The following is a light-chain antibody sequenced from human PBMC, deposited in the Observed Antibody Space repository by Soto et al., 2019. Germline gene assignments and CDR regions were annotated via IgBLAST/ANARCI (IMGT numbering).Light chain of an antibody. J-gene: IGLJ1*01. CDR3: SSYAGSNNLRV. V-gene: IGLV2-8*01. CDR1: SSDVGGYNY. CDR2: EVS. Sequence: QSALAQPPSASGSPGQSVTISCTGTSSDVGGYNYVSWYQQHPGKAPELMIYEVSKRPSGVPDRFSGSKSGNTASLTVSGLQAEDEADYYCSSYAGSNNLRVFGTGTKVTVL.